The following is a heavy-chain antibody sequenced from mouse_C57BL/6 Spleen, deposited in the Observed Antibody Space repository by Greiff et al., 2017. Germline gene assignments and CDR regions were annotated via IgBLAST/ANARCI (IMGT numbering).Heavy chain of an antibody. V-gene: IGHV7-1*01. CDR1: GFTFSDFY. Sequence: EVMLVESGGGLVQSGRSLRLSCATSGFTFSDFYMEWVRQAPGKGLEWIAASRNKANDYTTAYSASVTGRFIVSRDTSQSNLYLQMNALRAEDTAIYYCARDAGYDYIDYWGQGTTLTVSS. J-gene: IGHJ2*01. CDR2: SRNKANDYTT. CDR3: ARDAGYDYIDY. D-gene: IGHD2-3*01.